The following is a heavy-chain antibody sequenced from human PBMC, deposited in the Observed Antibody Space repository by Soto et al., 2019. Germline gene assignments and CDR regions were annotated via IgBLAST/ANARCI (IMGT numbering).Heavy chain of an antibody. J-gene: IGHJ5*02. CDR2: IYGSGIA. CDR1: GGSISGYY. V-gene: IGHV4-59*01. CDR3: ARDQCSGSCSGGYDWFDP. Sequence: SETLSLTCTVSGGSISGYYCSWIRQPPWKGLEWIGYIYGSGIADYNPSLKNRVTISDDRSKNQFSLRLTSVTAADTAVYYCARDQCSGSCSGGYDWFDPWGQRTLVTVSS. D-gene: IGHD2-15*01.